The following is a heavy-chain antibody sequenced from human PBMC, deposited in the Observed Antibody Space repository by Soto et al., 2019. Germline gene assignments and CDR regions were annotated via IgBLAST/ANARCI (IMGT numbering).Heavy chain of an antibody. J-gene: IGHJ6*02. D-gene: IGHD1-26*01. CDR1: GDSINSYY. CDR3: SRQGYGALHGLVDV. V-gene: IGHV4-59*08. CDR2: VSHIWGS. Sequence: QVLLQESGPGLVKPSETLSLSCTVSGDSINSYYWSWIRQPPGKEMEWIGYVSHIWGSAYNPSRQSRVSIPLDPPKSQLALELTSVIATDTAVDYCSRQGYGALHGLVDVRGQGTTVTVSS.